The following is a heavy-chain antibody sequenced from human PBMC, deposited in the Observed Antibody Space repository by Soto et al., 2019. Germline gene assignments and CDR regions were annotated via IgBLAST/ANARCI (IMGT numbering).Heavy chain of an antibody. CDR3: ARVVPAAIFGWFDP. J-gene: IGHJ5*02. D-gene: IGHD2-2*02. CDR2: ISAYNGNT. V-gene: IGHV1-18*01. CDR1: GYTFTSYG. Sequence: ASVKVSCKASGYTFTSYGISWVRQAPGQGLEWMGWISAYNGNTNYAQKLQGRVTMTTDTSTSTAYMELRSLRSDDTAVYYCARVVPAAIFGWFDPWGQGTLVTVSS.